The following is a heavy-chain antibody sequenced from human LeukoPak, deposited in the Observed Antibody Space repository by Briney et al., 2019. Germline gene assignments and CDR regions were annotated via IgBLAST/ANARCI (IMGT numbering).Heavy chain of an antibody. Sequence: SQTLSLTCTVSGGSISSGSYYWSWIRQPAGQGLEWIGRIYTSGSTNYNPSLKSRVTISVDTSKNQFSLKLSSVTAADTAVYYCARALTVTGWDVWGQGTTVTVSS. CDR1: GGSISSGSYY. D-gene: IGHD1-14*01. CDR2: IYTSGST. V-gene: IGHV4-61*02. CDR3: ARALTVTGWDV. J-gene: IGHJ6*02.